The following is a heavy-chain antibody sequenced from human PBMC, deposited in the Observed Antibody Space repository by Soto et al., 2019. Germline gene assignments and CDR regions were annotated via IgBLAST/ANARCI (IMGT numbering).Heavy chain of an antibody. J-gene: IGHJ5*02. V-gene: IGHV3-23*01. CDR1: GFTFTSYA. CDR2: ISGGGGNT. CDR3: AKDRQSFSNWSAP. D-gene: IGHD3-16*02. Sequence: PGGSLRLSCAASGFTFTSYAMSWVRQAPGKGLEWVSSISGGGGNTYYADSVKGRFTISRDNSQNTLDLQMNSLRAEDTAVYYCAKDRQSFSNWSAPWGQGTLVTVSS.